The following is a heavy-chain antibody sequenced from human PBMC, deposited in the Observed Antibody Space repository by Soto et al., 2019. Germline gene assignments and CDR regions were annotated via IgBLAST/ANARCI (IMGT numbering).Heavy chain of an antibody. Sequence: PGGSLRLSCEASGFKFDDYMMHWVRQAPGKGLEWISRISWDGDFLDYADSIKGRFTVSRDNSNNSLYLHMHRLKTEDTAFYYCAKEGNGGSSLDSWGQGTLVTVS. CDR2: ISWDGDFL. J-gene: IGHJ5*01. CDR3: AKEGNGGSSLDS. CDR1: GFKFDDYM. V-gene: IGHV3-43*01. D-gene: IGHD2-15*01.